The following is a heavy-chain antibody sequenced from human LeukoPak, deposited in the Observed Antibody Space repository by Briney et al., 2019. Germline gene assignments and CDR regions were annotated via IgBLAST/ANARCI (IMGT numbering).Heavy chain of an antibody. D-gene: IGHD4-17*01. CDR2: ISSSSSYT. V-gene: IGHV3-11*06. CDR3: ARGGADYVIGY. CDR1: GFTFSDYY. Sequence: GGSLRLSCAASGFTFSDYYMSWIRQAPGKGLEWVSFISSSSSYTNYADSVKGRFTISRDNTKNSLYLQVINLRAEDTAVYYCARGGADYVIGYWGQGTLVTVSS. J-gene: IGHJ4*02.